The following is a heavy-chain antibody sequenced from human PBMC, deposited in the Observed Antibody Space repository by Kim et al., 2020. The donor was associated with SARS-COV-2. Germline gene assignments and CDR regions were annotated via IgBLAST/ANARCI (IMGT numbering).Heavy chain of an antibody. CDR3: ARDPYDILTGYYWYFDL. CDR1: GYTFTSYG. V-gene: IGHV1-18*04. D-gene: IGHD3-9*01. Sequence: ASVKVSCKASGYTFTSYGISWVRQAPGQGLEWMGWISAYNGNTNYAQKLQGRVTMTTDTSTSTAYMELRSLRSDDTAVYYCARDPYDILTGYYWYFDLWGRGTLVTVSS. CDR2: ISAYNGNT. J-gene: IGHJ2*01.